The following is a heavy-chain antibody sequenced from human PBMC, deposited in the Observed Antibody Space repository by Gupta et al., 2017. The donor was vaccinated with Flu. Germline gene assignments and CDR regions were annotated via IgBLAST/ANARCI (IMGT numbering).Heavy chain of an antibody. D-gene: IGHD1-26*01. Sequence: GRQAPGQGLEWMGIINPSGGSTSYAQKFQGRVTMTRDTSTSTVYMELSSLRSEDTAIYYCARSSLLYSVDYWGQGSPVTVSS. V-gene: IGHV1-46*01. CDR2: INPSGGST. J-gene: IGHJ4*02. CDR3: ARSSLLYSVDY.